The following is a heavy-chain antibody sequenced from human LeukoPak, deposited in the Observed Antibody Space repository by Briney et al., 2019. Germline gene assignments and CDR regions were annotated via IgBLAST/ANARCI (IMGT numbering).Heavy chain of an antibody. J-gene: IGHJ1*01. D-gene: IGHD6-13*01. CDR2: IYPVDSHT. Sequence: GEPLKISGKGSGYSFTSYWIGWVRQIHGKGLKGMGIIYPVDSHTTYTPSFQGQVTHSTDQSISTAYLQCLRLQPTHTAIYFWARPVYSSSWYYFQHWGQGTLVTVSS. V-gene: IGHV5-51*01. CDR1: GYSFTSYW. CDR3: ARPVYSSSWYYFQH.